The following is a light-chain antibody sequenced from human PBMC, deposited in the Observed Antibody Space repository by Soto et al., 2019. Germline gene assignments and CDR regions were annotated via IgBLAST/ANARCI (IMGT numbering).Light chain of an antibody. CDR1: QSVSSSY. CDR2: GAS. Sequence: EIVLTQSPGTLSLSPGERATLSCRASQSVSSSYLAWYQQRPGQAPRLLIYGASSRATGIPDRFSGSGSGTGFTLTISRLEPEDFAVYYCHQYGSSPRTFGQGTKVDIK. CDR3: HQYGSSPRT. V-gene: IGKV3-20*01. J-gene: IGKJ1*01.